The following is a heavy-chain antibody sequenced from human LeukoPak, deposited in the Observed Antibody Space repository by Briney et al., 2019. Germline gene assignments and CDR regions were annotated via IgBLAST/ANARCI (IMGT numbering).Heavy chain of an antibody. V-gene: IGHV4-59*01. CDR1: GGSISSYF. CDR3: ARTTERYYYDSSGYSYGMDV. Sequence: SETLSLTCTVSGGSISSYFWSWIRQPPGKGLEWIGYIYYSGSTNYNPSLKSRVTISVDTSKNQFSLKLSSVTAADTAVYYCARTTERYYYDSSGYSYGMDVWGQGTTVTVSS. D-gene: IGHD3-22*01. J-gene: IGHJ6*02. CDR2: IYYSGST.